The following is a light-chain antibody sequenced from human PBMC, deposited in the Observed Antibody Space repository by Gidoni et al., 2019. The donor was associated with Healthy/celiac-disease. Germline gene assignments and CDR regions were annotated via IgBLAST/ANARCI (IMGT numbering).Light chain of an antibody. J-gene: IGLJ3*02. Sequence: QSGLTQPPSVAGAPGQRVTISCTGSSSNIGAGYYVEWYQQFPGTAPNILINSNSNRPSGVPDRFSGPKPGTSASLAITGRQAEDEADYYCQSYDSRLSGWVFGGGTKLTVL. CDR1: SSNIGAGYY. V-gene: IGLV1-40*01. CDR2: SNS. CDR3: QSYDSRLSGWV.